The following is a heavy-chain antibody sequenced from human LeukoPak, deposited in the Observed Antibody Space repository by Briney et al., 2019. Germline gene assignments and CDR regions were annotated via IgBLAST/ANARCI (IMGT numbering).Heavy chain of an antibody. CDR1: GASMSSYY. CDR2: IYSSGNT. J-gene: IGHJ4*02. Sequence: SETLSLTCTVSGASMSSYYWTWIRQPPGKGLEWIGYIYSSGNTNSNPPLKSRVTISVDTSKNQFSLNLNSVTAADTAVYYCARGGEAGLADWGQGTLVTVSS. D-gene: IGHD4-17*01. CDR3: ARGGEAGLAD. V-gene: IGHV4-59*01.